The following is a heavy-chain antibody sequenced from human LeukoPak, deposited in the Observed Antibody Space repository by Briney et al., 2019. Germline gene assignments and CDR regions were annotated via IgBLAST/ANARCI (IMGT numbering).Heavy chain of an antibody. CDR1: GYTFTSYA. J-gene: IGHJ4*02. CDR2: VNTNTGNP. CDR3: ARDLTTVTATFDY. D-gene: IGHD4-17*01. Sequence: GASVKVSCKASGYTFTSYAINWVRQAPGQGLEWMGWVNTNTGNPTYAQGFTGRFVFSLDTSVSTAYLQISSLKAEDTAVYYCARDLTTVTATFDYWGQGTLVTVSS. V-gene: IGHV7-4-1*02.